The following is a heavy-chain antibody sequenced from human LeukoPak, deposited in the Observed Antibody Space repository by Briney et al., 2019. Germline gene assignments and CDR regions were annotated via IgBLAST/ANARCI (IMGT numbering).Heavy chain of an antibody. J-gene: IGHJ5*02. CDR2: IYSGGTT. V-gene: IGHV3-53*05. D-gene: IGHD2-2*01. Sequence: GGSLRLSCAASGFIVSSNYMTWVRQAPGKGLEWVSLIYSGGTTYYADSVKGRFTISRDNSKNTLYLQMNSLRAEDTAVYYCAKLTNSWFDPWGQGTLVAVSS. CDR1: GFIVSSNY. CDR3: AKLTNSWFDP.